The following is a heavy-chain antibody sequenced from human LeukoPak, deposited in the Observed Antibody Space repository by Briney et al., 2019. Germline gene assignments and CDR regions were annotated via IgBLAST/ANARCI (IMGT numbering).Heavy chain of an antibody. J-gene: IGHJ4*02. CDR1: GFTFSSYG. D-gene: IGHD3-10*01. CDR3: AKNQEVYYGSGSYYIFDY. CDR2: IRSDGSNK. Sequence: GGSLRLSCAASGFTFSSYGMHWVRQAPGKGLEWVTFIRSDGSNKYYADSVKGRFTISRDNSKNTLYLQMNSLRTEDTAVYYCAKNQEVYYGSGSYYIFDYWGQGTLVTVSS. V-gene: IGHV3-30*02.